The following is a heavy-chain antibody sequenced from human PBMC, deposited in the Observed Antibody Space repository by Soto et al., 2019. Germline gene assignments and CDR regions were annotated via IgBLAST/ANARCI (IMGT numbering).Heavy chain of an antibody. Sequence: GGSLRLSCTAAGFTFSNYGMSWVRPATGKGLEWVSGTGSSGATTHLADSVRGRFTISRDNSKNTLYLQMNSLRVEDTAVYYCGKDPNGDYIGAFDIWGQGTMVTVSS. V-gene: IGHV3-23*01. CDR1: GFTFSNYG. CDR2: TGSSGATT. CDR3: GKDPNGDYIGAFDI. D-gene: IGHD4-17*01. J-gene: IGHJ3*02.